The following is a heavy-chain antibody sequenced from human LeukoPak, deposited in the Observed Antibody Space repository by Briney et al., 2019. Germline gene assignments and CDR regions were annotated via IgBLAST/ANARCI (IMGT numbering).Heavy chain of an antibody. Sequence: ASVKVSCKASGGTFSSYAISWVRQAPGQGLEWIGGIIPIFVTANYAQKFQGRVTITADESTSTAYMELSSLRSEDTAVYYCATHTYSSGWYLFILDYWGQGTLVTVSS. D-gene: IGHD6-19*01. CDR2: IIPIFVTA. CDR3: ATHTYSSGWYLFILDY. J-gene: IGHJ4*02. CDR1: GGTFSSYA. V-gene: IGHV1-69*13.